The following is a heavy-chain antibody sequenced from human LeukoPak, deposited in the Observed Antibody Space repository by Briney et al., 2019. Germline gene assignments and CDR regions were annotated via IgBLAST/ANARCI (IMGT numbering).Heavy chain of an antibody. CDR2: IFYSGST. CDR1: GGSLSSSTYH. D-gene: IGHD5-18*01. Sequence: PSETLSLTCTVSGGSLSSSTYHWGWIRQPPGKGLQWIGSIFYSGSTYYNPSLKSRVTISVDTSKNQFSLSLTSVTAADTAVYYCARHGVDTALGDYYFDYWGQGTLVTVSS. V-gene: IGHV4-39*01. J-gene: IGHJ4*02. CDR3: ARHGVDTALGDYYFDY.